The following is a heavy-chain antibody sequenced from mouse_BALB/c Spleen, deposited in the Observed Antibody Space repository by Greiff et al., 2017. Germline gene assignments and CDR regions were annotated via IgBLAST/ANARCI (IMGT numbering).Heavy chain of an antibody. V-gene: IGHV1-18*01. D-gene: IGHD4-1*01. CDR1: GYTFTDYN. Sequence: EVQLQQSGPELVKPGASVKIPCKGSGYTFTDYNMDWVKQSHGKSLEWIGDINPNNGGTIYNQKFKGKATLTVDKSSSTAYMELRSLTSEDTAVYYCARNWDWYFDVWGAGTTVTVSS. CDR3: ARNWDWYFDV. J-gene: IGHJ1*01. CDR2: INPNNGGT.